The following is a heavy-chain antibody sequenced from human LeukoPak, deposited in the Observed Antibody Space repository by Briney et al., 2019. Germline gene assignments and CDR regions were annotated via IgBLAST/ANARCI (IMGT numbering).Heavy chain of an antibody. CDR1: GYTFTSYD. D-gene: IGHD3-22*01. V-gene: IGHV1-8*03. Sequence: ASVKVSCKASGYTFTSYDINWVRQATGQGLEWMGWMNPNSGNTGYAQKFQGRVTITRNTSISTAYMELSSLRSEDTAVYYCARGPYYYDSSGLDAFDIWGQGTMVTVSS. J-gene: IGHJ3*02. CDR2: MNPNSGNT. CDR3: ARGPYYYDSSGLDAFDI.